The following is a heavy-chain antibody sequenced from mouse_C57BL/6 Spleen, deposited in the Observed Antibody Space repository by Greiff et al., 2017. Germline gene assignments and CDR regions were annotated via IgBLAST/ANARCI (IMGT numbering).Heavy chain of an antibody. CDR2: INPSSGYT. CDR1: GYTFTSYW. CDR3: AIEEFSYFYY. J-gene: IGHJ2*01. V-gene: IGHV1-7*01. Sequence: QVQLKESGAELAKPGASVKLSCKASGYTFTSYWMHWVKQRPGQGLEWIGYINPSSGYTKYNQRFKDKATLTADKSSSPAYMELSSLTYEDSAVYYCAIEEFSYFYYWGQVTTLSVAS.